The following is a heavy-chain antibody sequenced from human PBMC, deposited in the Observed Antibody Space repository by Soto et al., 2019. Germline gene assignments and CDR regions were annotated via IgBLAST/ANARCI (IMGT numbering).Heavy chain of an antibody. CDR1: GFTFTRYS. CDR3: ARESEDLTSNFDY. J-gene: IGHJ4*02. Sequence: PGGSLRLSCVGSGFTFTRYSMNGVRQAPGKGLEWVSSISSTTNYIYYADSMKGRFTVSRDNAKNSVYLEMNSLSAEDTAVYYCARESEDLTSNFDYWGQGTLVTVSS. V-gene: IGHV3-21*01. CDR2: ISSTTNYI.